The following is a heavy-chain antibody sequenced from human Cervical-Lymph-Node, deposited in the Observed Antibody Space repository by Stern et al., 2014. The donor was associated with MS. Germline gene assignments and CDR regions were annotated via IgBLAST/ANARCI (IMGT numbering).Heavy chain of an antibody. V-gene: IGHV1-69*06. CDR1: GGTFSSYA. J-gene: IGHJ3*02. CDR2: IIPLFGTA. CDR3: ARDETGVAFDI. D-gene: IGHD7-27*01. Sequence: EQLVESGADVKKPGSSVKVSCKASGGTFSSYAINWVRQAPGQGLEWMGGIIPLFGTAHYAQQFQGRVTISADTSTNTVYMELYRLRYDDTAVYYCARDETGVAFDIWGQGTMVTVSS.